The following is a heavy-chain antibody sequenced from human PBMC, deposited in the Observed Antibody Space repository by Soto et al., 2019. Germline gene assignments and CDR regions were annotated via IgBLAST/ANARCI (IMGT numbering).Heavy chain of an antibody. CDR3: ARDRHGDEIDY. Sequence: QVQLQESGPGLVKPSQTLSLTCTVSGASISSGTYYWTWIRQHPGKGLEWIGYIYYSGSTYYNPSLKSRLTMSVDTSKNQFSLQLSSVTAADTAVYFCARDRHGDEIDYWGQGTLVTVSS. CDR2: IYYSGST. D-gene: IGHD4-17*01. V-gene: IGHV4-31*03. J-gene: IGHJ4*02. CDR1: GASISSGTYY.